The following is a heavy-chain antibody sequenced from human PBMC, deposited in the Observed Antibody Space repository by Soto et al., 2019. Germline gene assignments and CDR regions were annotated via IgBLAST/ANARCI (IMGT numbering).Heavy chain of an antibody. CDR2: IYTSVST. CDR1: GASISSYY. CDR3: ARGPTRSIAVAGRFDY. Sequence: SDTLSLTWSVSGASISSYYWSWIRHPAGMGLEWIGRIYTSVSTNYNPSLKSRVTMSVDTSKNQLSLKLSSVTAADTAVYYCARGPTRSIAVAGRFDYWGQGTLVTVSS. J-gene: IGHJ4*02. D-gene: IGHD6-19*01. V-gene: IGHV4-4*07.